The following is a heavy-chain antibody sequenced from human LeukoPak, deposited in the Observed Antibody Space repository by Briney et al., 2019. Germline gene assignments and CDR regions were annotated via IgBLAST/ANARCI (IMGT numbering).Heavy chain of an antibody. D-gene: IGHD3-22*01. V-gene: IGHV1-18*01. CDR3: AREPYYYDSSGSNY. CDR2: ISAYNGNT. J-gene: IGHJ4*02. Sequence: GASVKVSCKASGGTFSRYGISWVRQAPGQGLEWMGWISAYNGNTNYAQKLQGRVTMTTDTSTSTAYMELRSLRSDDTAVYYCAREPYYYDSSGSNYWGQGTLVTVSS. CDR1: GGTFSRYG.